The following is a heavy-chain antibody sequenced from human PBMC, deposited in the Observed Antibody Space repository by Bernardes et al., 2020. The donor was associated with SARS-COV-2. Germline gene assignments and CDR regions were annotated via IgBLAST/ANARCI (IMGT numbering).Heavy chain of an antibody. J-gene: IGHJ6*02. CDR3: ATETRRENYGMDV. D-gene: IGHD2-2*01. CDR1: GLTFSSHS. V-gene: IGHV3-48*01. CDR2: ISSVSRAR. Sequence: GGSLRLSCVVSGLTFSSHSMNWVRQAPGKGLEWISYISSVSRARYYADSVEGRFTIFRDNARNLLFLQMNSLRAEDTAVYYCATETRRENYGMDVWGQGTTVTVSS.